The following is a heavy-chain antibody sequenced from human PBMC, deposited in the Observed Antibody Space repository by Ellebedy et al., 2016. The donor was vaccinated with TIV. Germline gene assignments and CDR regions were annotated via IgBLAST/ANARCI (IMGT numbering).Heavy chain of an antibody. CDR2: IKSKTDGGTT. V-gene: IGHV3-15*01. D-gene: IGHD2-21*01. Sequence: PGGSLRLSCAASGFTFSSYWMSWVRQAPGKGLEWVGRIKSKTDGGTTDYAAPVKGRFTISRDDSKNTLYLQMNSLKTEDTAVYYCTTDLGVIVEEGYYGMDVWGQGTTVTVSS. J-gene: IGHJ6*02. CDR3: TTDLGVIVEEGYYGMDV. CDR1: GFTFSSYW.